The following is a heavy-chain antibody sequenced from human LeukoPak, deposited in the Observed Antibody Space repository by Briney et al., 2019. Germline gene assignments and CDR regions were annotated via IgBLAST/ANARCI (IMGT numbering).Heavy chain of an antibody. CDR1: GFTFSSYG. V-gene: IGHV3-21*01. D-gene: IGHD2-15*01. CDR3: ARAKQRVSWSGGSCYGYYFDY. CDR2: ISSSSSYI. J-gene: IGHJ4*02. Sequence: GGSLRLPCAASGFTFSSYGMHWVRQAPGKGLEWVSAISSSSSYIYYADSVKGRFTISRDNAKNSLYLQMNSLRAEDTAVYYCARAKQRVSWSGGSCYGYYFDYWGQGTLVTISS.